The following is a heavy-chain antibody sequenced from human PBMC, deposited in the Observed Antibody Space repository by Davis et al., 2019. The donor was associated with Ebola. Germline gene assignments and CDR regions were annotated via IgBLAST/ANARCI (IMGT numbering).Heavy chain of an antibody. CDR1: GYIFRSYG. CDR2: ISTYNGNT. CDR3: ARDRAATVIEY. J-gene: IGHJ4*02. D-gene: IGHD6-25*01. Sequence: AASVKVSCKASGYIFRSYGISWVRQAPGQGLEWMGWISTYNGNTKYVQKFQGRVTMTTDTSTDTAYMELRSLRSDDTAVYYCARDRAATVIEYWGQGSLVTVSS. V-gene: IGHV1-18*04.